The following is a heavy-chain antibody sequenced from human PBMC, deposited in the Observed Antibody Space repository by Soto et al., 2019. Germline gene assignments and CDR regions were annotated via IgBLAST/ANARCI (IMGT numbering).Heavy chain of an antibody. CDR2: IIPIFGTA. J-gene: IGHJ5*02. D-gene: IGHD1-26*01. Sequence: QVQLVQSGAEVKKPGSSVKVSCKASGGTFSRYAISWVRQAPGQGLELMGGIIPIFGTANYAQKFQGRVTITADESTSTAYMELSSLRFEDTAVYYCARAIVGPTTTGWLDPWGQGTLVTVSS. CDR1: GGTFSRYA. CDR3: ARAIVGPTTTGWLDP. V-gene: IGHV1-69*01.